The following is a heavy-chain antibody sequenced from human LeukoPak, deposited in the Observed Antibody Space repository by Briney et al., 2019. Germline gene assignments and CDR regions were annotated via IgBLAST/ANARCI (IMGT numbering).Heavy chain of an antibody. J-gene: IGHJ4*02. Sequence: GGSLRLSCAASGFTFSSYSMNWVRQAPGKGLEWVSYISSSSNTIYYADSVKGRFTISRDNAKNSLYLQMNSLRDEDTALYCCVTDTSMGGLFDYWGQGTLVTVSS. CDR1: GFTFSSYS. D-gene: IGHD5-18*01. CDR3: VTDTSMGGLFDY. V-gene: IGHV3-48*02. CDR2: ISSSSNTI.